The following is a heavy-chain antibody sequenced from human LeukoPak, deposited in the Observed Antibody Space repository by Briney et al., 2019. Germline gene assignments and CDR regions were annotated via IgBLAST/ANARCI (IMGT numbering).Heavy chain of an antibody. J-gene: IGHJ4*02. CDR3: TSDGGWYFNY. CDR1: GYPFTTYY. V-gene: IGHV1-2*02. Sequence: GASVKVSCKASGYPFTTYYMHWVRQAPGQGLEWMGWVNPNSGGTNYAQKFQGRVTVTRDTSISTAYMELSGLRSDDTAVYYCTSDGGWYFNYWGQGSLVIVSS. D-gene: IGHD6-19*01. CDR2: VNPNSGGT.